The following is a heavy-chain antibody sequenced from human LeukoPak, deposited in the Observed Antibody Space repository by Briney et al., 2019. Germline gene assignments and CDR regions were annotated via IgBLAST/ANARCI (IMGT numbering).Heavy chain of an antibody. CDR1: GVSISSGSYY. V-gene: IGHV4-61*02. D-gene: IGHD3-22*01. CDR3: ARDYYDSSGYSY. Sequence: SQTLSLTCTVSGVSISSGSYYWSWIRQPAGKGLEWIGRIYTSGSTNYNPSLKSRVTVSVDTSKNQFSLKLSSVTAADTAVYYCARDYYDSSGYSYWGQGTLVTVSS. CDR2: IYTSGST. J-gene: IGHJ4*02.